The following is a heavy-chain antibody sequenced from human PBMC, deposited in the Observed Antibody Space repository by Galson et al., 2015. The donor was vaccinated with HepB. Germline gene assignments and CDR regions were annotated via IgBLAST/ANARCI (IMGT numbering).Heavy chain of an antibody. CDR3: ARDRGYCSSTSCSIDY. V-gene: IGHV1-69*13. CDR2: IIPIFGTA. D-gene: IGHD2-2*01. Sequence: SVKVSCKASGGTFSSYAISWVRQAPGQGLEWMGGIIPIFGTANYAQKFQGRVTITADESTSTAYMELSSLRSEDTAVYYCARDRGYCSSTSCSIDYWGQGTLVTVSS. CDR1: GGTFSSYA. J-gene: IGHJ4*02.